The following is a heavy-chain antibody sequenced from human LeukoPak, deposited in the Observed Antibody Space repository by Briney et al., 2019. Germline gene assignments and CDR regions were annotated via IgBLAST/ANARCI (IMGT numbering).Heavy chain of an antibody. CDR3: AKLAYYYDSSGSHGAFDI. D-gene: IGHD3-22*01. CDR1: GFTFSSYG. Sequence: PGRSLRLSCVASGFTFSSYGMNWVRQAPGKGLEWVSGISWNSGSIGYADSVKGRFTISRDNAKNSLYLQMNSLRAEDTALYYCAKLAYYYDSSGSHGAFDIWGQGTMVTVSS. CDR2: ISWNSGSI. J-gene: IGHJ3*02. V-gene: IGHV3-9*01.